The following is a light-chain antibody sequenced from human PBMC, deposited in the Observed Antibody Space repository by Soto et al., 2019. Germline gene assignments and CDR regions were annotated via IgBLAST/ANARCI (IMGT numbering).Light chain of an antibody. CDR2: DVT. J-gene: IGLJ1*01. Sequence: QSVLTQPASVSGSPGQSITISCTGTSNDIATYNFVSWYQQHPGKAPKLLIYDVTNRPSGVSDRFSGSKSGSTASLTISGLQAEDEADYYCHSYTTSTSVVFRTGTRSPS. CDR1: SNDIATYNF. V-gene: IGLV2-14*01. CDR3: HSYTTSTSVV.